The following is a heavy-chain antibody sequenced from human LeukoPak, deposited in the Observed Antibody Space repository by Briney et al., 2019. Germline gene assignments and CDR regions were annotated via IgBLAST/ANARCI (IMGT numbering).Heavy chain of an antibody. J-gene: IGHJ4*02. D-gene: IGHD3-22*01. CDR3: AKGAYYYDSSGYIDY. CDR1: GFTFSSYA. V-gene: IGHV3-23*01. CDR2: ISGSGGST. Sequence: GGSLRLSCAAFGFTFSSYAMSWVRQAPGKGLEWVSAISGSGGSTYYADSVKGRFTISRDNSKNTLYLQMNSLRAEDTAVYYCAKGAYYYDSSGYIDYWGQGTLVTVSS.